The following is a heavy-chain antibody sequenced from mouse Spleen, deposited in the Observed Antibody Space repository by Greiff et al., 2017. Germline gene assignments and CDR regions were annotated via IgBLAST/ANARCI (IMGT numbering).Heavy chain of an antibody. CDR2: IDPSDSYT. CDR3: ARRATVVAPFDY. CDR1: GYTFTSYW. J-gene: IGHJ2*01. Sequence: VQLQQPGAELVKPGASVKLSCKASGYTFTSYWMQWVKQRPGQGLEWIGEIDPSDSYTNYNQKFKGKATLTVDTSSSTAYMQLSSLTSEDSAVYYCARRATVVAPFDYWGQGTTLTVSS. D-gene: IGHD1-1*01. V-gene: IGHV1-50*01.